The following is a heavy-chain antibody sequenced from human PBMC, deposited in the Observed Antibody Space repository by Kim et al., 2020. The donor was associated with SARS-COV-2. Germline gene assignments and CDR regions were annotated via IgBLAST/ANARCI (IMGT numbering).Heavy chain of an antibody. J-gene: IGHJ4*02. D-gene: IGHD1-26*01. Sequence: GGSLRLSCAASGFTFSSYWMHWVRQAPGKGLVWVSRINSDGSSTSYADSVKGRFTISRDNAKNTLYLQMNSLRAEDTAVYYCAIVGATAPEMDDFDYWGQGTLVTVSS. V-gene: IGHV3-74*01. CDR3: AIVGATAPEMDDFDY. CDR2: INSDGSST. CDR1: GFTFSSYW.